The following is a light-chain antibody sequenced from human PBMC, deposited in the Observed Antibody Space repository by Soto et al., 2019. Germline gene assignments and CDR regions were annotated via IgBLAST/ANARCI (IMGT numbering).Light chain of an antibody. CDR3: SSYTSSSTGV. J-gene: IGLJ1*01. CDR2: DVS. Sequence: QSALTQPASVSGSPGQSITISCTGTSSDVGGYNYVSWYQQQPGKAPKLMIYDVSNRPSGVSNRFSGSKSGNTASLTISGLQAEYEADYYCSSYTSSSTGVFGTGTKLTVL. V-gene: IGLV2-14*01. CDR1: SSDVGGYNY.